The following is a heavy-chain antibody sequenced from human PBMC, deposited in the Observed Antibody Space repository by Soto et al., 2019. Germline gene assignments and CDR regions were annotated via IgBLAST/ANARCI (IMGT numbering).Heavy chain of an antibody. J-gene: IGHJ6*02. V-gene: IGHV1-69*13. CDR2: IIPIFGTA. CDR3: ARSVRILGYYYYGMDV. CDR1: GGTFSSYA. Sequence: SVKVSCKASGGTFSSYAISWVRQAPGQGLEWMGGIIPIFGTANYAQKFQGRVTITADESTSTAYMELSSLRSEDTAVYYCARSVRILGYYYYGMDVWGQGTTVTVSS. D-gene: IGHD2-15*01.